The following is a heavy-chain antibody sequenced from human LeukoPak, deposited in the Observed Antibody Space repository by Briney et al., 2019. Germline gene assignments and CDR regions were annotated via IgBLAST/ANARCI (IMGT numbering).Heavy chain of an antibody. Sequence: EASVKVSCKASGYTFTSYDISWVRQAPGQGLEWMGWIGAYNSNTNYAQKFQGRVTMTTDTSTSTAYMELRSLRSDDTAVYYCARDGCSSTSCYIQNWFDPWGQGTLVTVSS. CDR1: GYTFTSYD. D-gene: IGHD2-2*02. V-gene: IGHV1-18*01. CDR2: IGAYNSNT. CDR3: ARDGCSSTSCYIQNWFDP. J-gene: IGHJ5*02.